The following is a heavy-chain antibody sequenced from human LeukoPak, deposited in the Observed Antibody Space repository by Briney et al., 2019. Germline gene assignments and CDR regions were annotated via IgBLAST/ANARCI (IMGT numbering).Heavy chain of an antibody. CDR2: INPNSGGT. V-gene: IGHV1-2*02. CDR3: ALRAARNPFDY. D-gene: IGHD6-6*01. J-gene: IGHJ4*02. CDR1: GYTFTGYY. Sequence: GASVTVSCKASGYTFTGYYIHWVRQAPGQGLEWMGWINPNSGGTNYAQKFQGRVTMTRDTSISTAYMELSRLRSDDTAVYYCALRAARNPFDYWGQGTLVTVSS.